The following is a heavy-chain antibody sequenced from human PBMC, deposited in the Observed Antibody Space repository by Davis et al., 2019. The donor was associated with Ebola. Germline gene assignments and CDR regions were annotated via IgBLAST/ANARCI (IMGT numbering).Heavy chain of an antibody. CDR3: AKALGFGYYYYYGMDV. Sequence: PGGSLRLSCAASGFTFSSYSMNWVRQAPGKGLEWVSSISSSSSYIYYADSVKGRFTISRDNSKNTLYLQMNSLRAEDTAVYYCAKALGFGYYYYYGMDVWGQGTTVTVSS. J-gene: IGHJ6*02. V-gene: IGHV3-21*01. D-gene: IGHD3-16*01. CDR1: GFTFSSYS. CDR2: ISSSSSYI.